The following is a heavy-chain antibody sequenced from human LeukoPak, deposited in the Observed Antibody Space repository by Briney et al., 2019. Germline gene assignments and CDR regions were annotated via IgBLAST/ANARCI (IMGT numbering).Heavy chain of an antibody. CDR1: GGSISGYY. V-gene: IGHV4-4*07. Sequence: SETLSLTCTVSGGSISGYYWNWIRQPAGKGPEWIGRIYSSGTTNYNPSLKSRVTMSVDTSKNQFSLKLNSVTAADTAVYYCATDASGWYYFDYWGQGTLVTVSS. J-gene: IGHJ4*02. CDR3: ATDASGWYYFDY. CDR2: IYSSGTT. D-gene: IGHD6-19*01.